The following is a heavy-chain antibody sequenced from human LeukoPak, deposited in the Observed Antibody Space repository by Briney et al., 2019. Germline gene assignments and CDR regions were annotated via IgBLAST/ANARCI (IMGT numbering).Heavy chain of an antibody. D-gene: IGHD5-24*01. CDR1: GGSISSSSYY. CDR3: HRAVDAFDI. Sequence: SDTLSLTCTVSGGSISSSSYYWGWIRQPPGKGLEWIESIYYSGSTYYNPSLHSRLTIPVDTSKNPNALKLSSVTAADSAVNYCHRAVDAFDIWGQGTMVTVSS. V-gene: IGHV4-39*01. CDR2: IYYSGST. J-gene: IGHJ3*02.